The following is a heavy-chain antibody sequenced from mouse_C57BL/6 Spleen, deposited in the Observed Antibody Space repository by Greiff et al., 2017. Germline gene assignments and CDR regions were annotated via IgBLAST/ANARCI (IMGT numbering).Heavy chain of an antibody. Sequence: VQLQQSGAELVKPGASVKISCKASGYAFSSYWMNWVKQRPGKGLEWIGQIYPGDGDTNYNGKFKGKATLTADKSSSTAYMQLSSLTSEDSAVYFCAREGDYEGYFDVWGTGTTVTVSS. CDR3: AREGDYEGYFDV. V-gene: IGHV1-80*01. CDR2: IYPGDGDT. CDR1: GYAFSSYW. D-gene: IGHD2-4*01. J-gene: IGHJ1*03.